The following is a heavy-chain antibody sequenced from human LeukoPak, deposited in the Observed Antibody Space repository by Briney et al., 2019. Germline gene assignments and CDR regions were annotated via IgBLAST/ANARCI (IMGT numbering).Heavy chain of an antibody. CDR3: ATVGHSNGWSFVGAFDI. CDR2: FDPEDGET. J-gene: IGHJ3*02. V-gene: IGHV1-24*01. CDR1: GYTLTELS. D-gene: IGHD6-19*01. Sequence: ASVNVSCKVSGYTLTELSMHWVRPAPGKGLEWMGGFDPEDGETIYAQKFQGRVTMIEDTSTDTAYMELSSLRSEDTAVYYCATVGHSNGWSFVGAFDIWGQGTMVTVSS.